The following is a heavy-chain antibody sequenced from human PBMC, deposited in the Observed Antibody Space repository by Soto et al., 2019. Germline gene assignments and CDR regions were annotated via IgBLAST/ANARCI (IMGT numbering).Heavy chain of an antibody. CDR2: IIPIFGTA. D-gene: IGHD4-17*01. CDR3: AMHNLGDVVDYGDSISFGGGLDP. Sequence: QVQLVQSGAEVQKPGSSVKVSCKASGGTFSSYAISWVRQAPGQGLEWMGGIIPIFGTANYAQKFQGRVTITADESTSTAYMELSSLRSEDTAVYYCAMHNLGDVVDYGDSISFGGGLDPWGQGTLVSVSS. CDR1: GGTFSSYA. V-gene: IGHV1-69*12. J-gene: IGHJ5*02.